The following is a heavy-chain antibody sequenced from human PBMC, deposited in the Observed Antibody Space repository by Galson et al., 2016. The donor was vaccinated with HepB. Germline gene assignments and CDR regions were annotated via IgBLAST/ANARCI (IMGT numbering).Heavy chain of an antibody. J-gene: IGHJ4*02. V-gene: IGHV4-59*01. CDR3: ARELIAAAGTFDRYTYFAY. D-gene: IGHD6-13*01. CDR2: ISYSGSA. Sequence: SETLSLTCTVAGASISYYYWSWIRQPPGKGLEWIGYISYSGSANYNPSLKSRVTLSVDTSKNQFSLRLRSVTAADTAVYYWARELIAAAGTFDRYTYFAYWGQGTLVTVSS. CDR1: GASISYYY.